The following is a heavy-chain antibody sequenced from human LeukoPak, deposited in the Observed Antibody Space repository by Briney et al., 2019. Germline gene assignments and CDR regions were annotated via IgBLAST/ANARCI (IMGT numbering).Heavy chain of an antibody. D-gene: IGHD5-18*01. CDR2: ISGSAHKI. CDR1: GITFSNYA. V-gene: IGHV3-23*01. J-gene: IGHJ4*02. Sequence: GGSLRLSCVASGITFSNYAVSWVRQAPEKGLDWVSVISGSAHKIRYADSVKGRFTISRDNSENIVYLQMNNLRVEDTAVYYCAGRPTGYSSGYVHWGQGTLVTVSS. CDR3: AGRPTGYSSGYVH.